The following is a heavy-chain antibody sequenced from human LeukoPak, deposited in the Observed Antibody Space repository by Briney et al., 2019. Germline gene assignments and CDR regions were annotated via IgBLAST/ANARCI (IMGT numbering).Heavy chain of an antibody. D-gene: IGHD3-22*01. V-gene: IGHV3-23*01. Sequence: AGGSLRLSCAASGFTFSSYAMSWVRQAPGKGLEWVSATSGSGGSTYYADSVKGRFTISRDNSKNTLYLQMNSLRAEDTAVYYCANGLSSGHYPDYWGQGTLVTVSS. CDR2: TSGSGGST. CDR1: GFTFSSYA. CDR3: ANGLSSGHYPDY. J-gene: IGHJ4*02.